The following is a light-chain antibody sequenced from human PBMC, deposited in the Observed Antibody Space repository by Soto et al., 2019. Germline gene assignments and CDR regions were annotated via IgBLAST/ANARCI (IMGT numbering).Light chain of an antibody. CDR1: QSLSTY. Sequence: EIVLTQSPATLSLSPGERATLSCRASQSLSTYLAWYQQKPCQPPRLLIHDASNRSTGVPARFSGSGSGTAFTLTISSLEPEDSAVYFCQQRSNWPPLTFGGGTKVEIK. V-gene: IGKV3-11*01. CDR2: DAS. J-gene: IGKJ4*01. CDR3: QQRSNWPPLT.